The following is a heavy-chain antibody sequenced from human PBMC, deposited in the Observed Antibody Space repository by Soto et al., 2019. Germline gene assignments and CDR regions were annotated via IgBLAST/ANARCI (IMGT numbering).Heavy chain of an antibody. Sequence: ASVKVSCKASGYTFTSYGISWVRQAPGQGLEWMGWISAYNGNTNYAQKLQGRVTMTTDTSTSTAYMELRSLRSDDTAVYYCARDLRPFNHYYYDSSGYYSGYWGQGTLVTVSA. CDR2: ISAYNGNT. V-gene: IGHV1-18*01. D-gene: IGHD3-22*01. CDR3: ARDLRPFNHYYYDSSGYYSGY. J-gene: IGHJ4*02. CDR1: GYTFTSYG.